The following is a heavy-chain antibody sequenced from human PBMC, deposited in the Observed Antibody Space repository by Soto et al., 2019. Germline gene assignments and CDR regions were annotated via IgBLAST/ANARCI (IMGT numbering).Heavy chain of an antibody. J-gene: IGHJ3*02. V-gene: IGHV1-69*02. D-gene: IGHD6-25*01. Sequence: GPSVKGSCKASGGTFSGDTIGWVRQAPGQGLEWMGRIIPILGIASYAQKFQGRVTITADKSTSTAYMELSSLRSEDTAVYYCARSPQYSSDRPSGGAFDIWGQGTMVTVSS. CDR2: IIPILGIA. CDR3: ARSPQYSSDRPSGGAFDI. CDR1: GGTFSGDT.